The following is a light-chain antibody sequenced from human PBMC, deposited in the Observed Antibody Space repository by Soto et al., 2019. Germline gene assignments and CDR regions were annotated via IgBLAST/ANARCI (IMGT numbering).Light chain of an antibody. CDR3: AAWDASLSGWV. Sequence: QSVLTQPPSASGTPGQGVIISCSGTSSNIGSNYVYWYRLLPGKGSKLVMFSNVMRPPGVPDRFSGAKSGTSASLAISGLRPEDEADYFCAAWDASLSGWVFGGGTKLTVL. CDR2: SNV. J-gene: IGLJ3*02. CDR1: SSNIGSNY. V-gene: IGLV1-47*02.